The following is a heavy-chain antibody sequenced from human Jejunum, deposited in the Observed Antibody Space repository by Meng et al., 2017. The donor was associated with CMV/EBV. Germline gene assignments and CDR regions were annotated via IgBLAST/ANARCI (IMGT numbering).Heavy chain of an antibody. Sequence: TVSGGSPSSSTSSLGCMRQAPGKGLEWIVNMYDTGNIYYNPSFRSRATISVGASKNQFSLRLTAVTTADTAVYYCARSIYSNTFDFWGQGTLVTVSS. CDR1: GGSPSSSTSS. J-gene: IGHJ4*02. CDR3: ARSIYSNTFDF. D-gene: IGHD4-11*01. CDR2: MYDTGNI. V-gene: IGHV4-39*07.